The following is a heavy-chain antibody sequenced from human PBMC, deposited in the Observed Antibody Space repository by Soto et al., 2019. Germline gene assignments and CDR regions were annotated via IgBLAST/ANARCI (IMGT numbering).Heavy chain of an antibody. Sequence: GGSLRLSCVASESTFSTYDMNWVRQAPGKGLEWLSYISRSGSSKYYADSVEGRIAISRDNAKNSLFLQINSLRVEDTAVYYCETEGDGYISWFDPWGQGTLVTVSS. D-gene: IGHD5-12*01. J-gene: IGHJ5*02. CDR3: ETEGDGYISWFDP. CDR1: ESTFSTYD. CDR2: ISRSGSSK. V-gene: IGHV3-48*03.